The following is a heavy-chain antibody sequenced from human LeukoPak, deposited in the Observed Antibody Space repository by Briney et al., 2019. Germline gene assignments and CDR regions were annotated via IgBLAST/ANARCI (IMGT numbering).Heavy chain of an antibody. CDR1: GYSISSGYY. CDR3: ARHLSGYSREFDY. Sequence: SETLSLTCTVSGYSISSGYYWGWIRQPPGKGLEWIGSIYYSGSTYYNPSLKSRVTISVDTSKNQFSLKLSSVTAADTAVYYCARHLSGYSREFDYWGQGTLVTVSS. CDR2: IYYSGST. J-gene: IGHJ4*02. V-gene: IGHV4-38-2*02. D-gene: IGHD3-22*01.